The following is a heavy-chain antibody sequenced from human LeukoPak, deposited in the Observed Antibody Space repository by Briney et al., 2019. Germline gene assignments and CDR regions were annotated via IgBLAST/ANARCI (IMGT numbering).Heavy chain of an antibody. V-gene: IGHV4-34*01. D-gene: IGHD5-18*01. CDR1: GGSFSGYY. Sequence: SETLSLTCAVYGGSFSGYYWSWIRQPPGKGLEWIGEINHSGSTNYHPSLKSRVTISVDPSKNQFSLKLSSVTAADTAVYYCARARGYSYGEFDYWGQGTLVTVSS. CDR2: INHSGST. CDR3: ARARGYSYGEFDY. J-gene: IGHJ4*02.